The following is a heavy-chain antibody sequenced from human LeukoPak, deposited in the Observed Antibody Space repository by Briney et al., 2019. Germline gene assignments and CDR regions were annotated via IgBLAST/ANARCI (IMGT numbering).Heavy chain of an antibody. CDR3: ARDPPAYSSSWYYYYYYMDV. J-gene: IGHJ6*03. D-gene: IGHD6-13*01. Sequence: SETLSLTCTVSGYSISSGYYWGWIRQPPGKGLEWIGSIYHSGSTYYNPSLKSRVTISVDTSKNQFSLKLSSVTAADTAVYYCARDPPAYSSSWYYYYYYMDVWGKGTTVTISS. CDR1: GYSISSGYY. V-gene: IGHV4-38-2*02. CDR2: IYHSGST.